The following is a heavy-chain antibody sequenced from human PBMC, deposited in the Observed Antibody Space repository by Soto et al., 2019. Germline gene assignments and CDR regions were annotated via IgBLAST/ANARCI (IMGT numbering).Heavy chain of an antibody. Sequence: QVQLVESGGGVVQPGKSLRLSCSASGFIFSGFPMHWVRQAPGQGLEWVAFISSDGINNYYADSVQDRFTISRDNSKNTLYLQMNSLRPEATAVYYCARDRYGDHWGVLDYWGQGSLVTVSS. D-gene: IGHD4-17*01. J-gene: IGHJ4*02. V-gene: IGHV3-30*04. CDR3: ARDRYGDHWGVLDY. CDR1: GFIFSGFP. CDR2: ISSDGINN.